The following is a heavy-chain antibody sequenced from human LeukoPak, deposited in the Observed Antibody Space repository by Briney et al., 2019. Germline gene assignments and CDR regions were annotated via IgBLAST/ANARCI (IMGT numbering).Heavy chain of an antibody. V-gene: IGHV4-30-4*01. CDR2: IYYSGST. D-gene: IGHD3-22*01. Sequence: SQTLSLTCTVSGGSISRGDYYWSWIRQPPGKGLEWIGYIYYSGSTYYNPSLKSRVTLSVDTSKNQFSLKLSSVTAADTAVYYCARDHYYDSSGYYYGMDVWGQGTTVTVSS. CDR1: GGSISRGDYY. J-gene: IGHJ6*02. CDR3: ARDHYYDSSGYYYGMDV.